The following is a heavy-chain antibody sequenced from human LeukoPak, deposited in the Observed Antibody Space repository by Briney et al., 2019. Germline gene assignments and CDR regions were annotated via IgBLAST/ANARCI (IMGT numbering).Heavy chain of an antibody. CDR2: INPSGGST. CDR1: GYTFTSYY. D-gene: IGHD2-15*01. V-gene: IGHV1-46*01. CDR3: ARDLLHPVVVPYGMDV. J-gene: IGHJ6*02. Sequence: ASVKVSCKASGYTFTSYYMHWVRQAPGQGLEWMGIINPSGGSTSYAQKFQGRVTMTRDTSTSTVYMELSSLRSEDTAVYYCARDLLHPVVVPYGMDVCGQGTTVTVSS.